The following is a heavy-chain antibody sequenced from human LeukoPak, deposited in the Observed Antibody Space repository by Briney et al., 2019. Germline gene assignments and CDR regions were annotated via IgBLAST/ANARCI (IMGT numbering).Heavy chain of an antibody. Sequence: ASVKVSCKASGGTFSSYAISWVRQAPGQGLEWMGWINPNSGGTNYAQKFQGRVTMTRDTSISTAYMELSRLRSDDTAVYYCASSGYSYGPSDYWGQGTLVTVSS. CDR1: GGTFSSYA. D-gene: IGHD5-18*01. CDR3: ASSGYSYGPSDY. V-gene: IGHV1-2*02. CDR2: INPNSGGT. J-gene: IGHJ4*02.